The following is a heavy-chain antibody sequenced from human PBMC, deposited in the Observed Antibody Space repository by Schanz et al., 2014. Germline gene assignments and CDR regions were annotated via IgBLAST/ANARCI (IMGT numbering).Heavy chain of an antibody. Sequence: QVQLVQSGAEVKKPGASVKVSCKASGYTFISYGIKWVRQAPGQGLEWMGWISPYNGNTNYAQKLQGRVTMTADTSTSTAYMELTSLRSEDTAVYYCAGTYCSSTSCYTGYYYMDVWGKGTTVTVSS. CDR3: AGTYCSSTSCYTGYYYMDV. D-gene: IGHD2-2*02. CDR2: ISPYNGNT. CDR1: GYTFISYG. J-gene: IGHJ6*03. V-gene: IGHV1-18*01.